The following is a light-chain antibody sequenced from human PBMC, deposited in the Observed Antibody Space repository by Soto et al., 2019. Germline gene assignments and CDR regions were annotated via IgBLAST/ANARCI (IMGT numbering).Light chain of an antibody. CDR2: EGS. J-gene: IGLJ2*01. Sequence: QSALTQPASVYGSPGQSITISCTGTSSDVGSYNLVSWYQQHPGKAPKLMIYEGSKRPSGVSNRFSGSKSGNAASLTISGLQAQGEADYYCCSYAGSSTVVFGGGTKLTVL. CDR3: CSYAGSSTVV. V-gene: IGLV2-23*03. CDR1: SSDVGSYNL.